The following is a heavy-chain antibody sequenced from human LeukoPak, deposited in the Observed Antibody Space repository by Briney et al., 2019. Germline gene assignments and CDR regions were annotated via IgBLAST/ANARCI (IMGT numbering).Heavy chain of an antibody. CDR2: INPRSGGT. Sequence: ASVKVSCKASGYSFIDYYMHGVRQAPGQGPEWRGWINPRSGGTTYAQKFHGRVTMTRDTSITTAYMELTRLTSDDTAVYYCARGDYGDSFDYWGQGTLVTVSS. J-gene: IGHJ4*02. CDR1: GYSFIDYY. V-gene: IGHV1-2*02. CDR3: ARGDYGDSFDY. D-gene: IGHD4-17*01.